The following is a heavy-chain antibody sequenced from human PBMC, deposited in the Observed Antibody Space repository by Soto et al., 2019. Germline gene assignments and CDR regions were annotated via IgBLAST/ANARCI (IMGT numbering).Heavy chain of an antibody. J-gene: IGHJ6*02. V-gene: IGHV1-69*13. D-gene: IGHD6-13*01. Sequence: ASVKVSCKASGGTFSSYAISWVRQAPGQGLEWMGGIIPIFGTANYAQKFQGRVTITADESTSTAYMELSSLRSEDTAVYYCARVFWEQQLVHYDYYYYYGMDVWGQGTTVTVSS. CDR2: IIPIFGTA. CDR3: ARVFWEQQLVHYDYYYYYGMDV. CDR1: GGTFSSYA.